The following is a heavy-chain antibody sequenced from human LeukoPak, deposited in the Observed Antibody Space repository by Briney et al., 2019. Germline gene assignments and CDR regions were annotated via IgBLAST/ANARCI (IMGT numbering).Heavy chain of an antibody. CDR1: GFTFSSSW. V-gene: IGHV3-7*01. Sequence: GGSLRLSCAASGFTFSSSWMSRVRQAPGKGLEWVANIKQDGSEKYYVDSVKGRFTISRDNAKNSLYLQMNSLRAEDTAVYYCASASPYYYGIDVRGQGTTVTVSS. CDR3: ASASPYYYGIDV. J-gene: IGHJ6*02. CDR2: IKQDGSEK.